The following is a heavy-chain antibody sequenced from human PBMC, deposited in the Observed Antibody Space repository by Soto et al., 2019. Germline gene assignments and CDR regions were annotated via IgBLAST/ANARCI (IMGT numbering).Heavy chain of an antibody. CDR3: ARVPYHYARGTYRPRWFDP. Sequence: SETLSLTCAVSGGSISSGGYSWSWIRQPPGKGLQWIGTIYHDGTTYSNPSLNGRVTISVSTSQNRFSLTLRSVTAADTAVYYCARVPYHYARGTYRPRWFDPWGQGTLVTVSS. CDR2: IYHDGTT. J-gene: IGHJ5*02. V-gene: IGHV4-30-2*03. CDR1: GGSISSGGYS. D-gene: IGHD3-16*02.